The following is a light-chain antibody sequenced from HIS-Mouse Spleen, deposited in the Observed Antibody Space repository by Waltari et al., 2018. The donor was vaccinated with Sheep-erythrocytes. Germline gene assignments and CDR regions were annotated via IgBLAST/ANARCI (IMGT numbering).Light chain of an antibody. CDR3: QQSYSTPPT. Sequence: DIQMTQSPSTLSASVGDRVTITCRASQSISSWLAWYQKKPGKAPKLLIYKASSLESEVPSRFSGSGSGTEFTLTISSLQPDDFATYYCQQSYSTPPTFGGGTKVEIK. CDR2: KAS. CDR1: QSISSW. V-gene: IGKV1-5*03. J-gene: IGKJ4*01.